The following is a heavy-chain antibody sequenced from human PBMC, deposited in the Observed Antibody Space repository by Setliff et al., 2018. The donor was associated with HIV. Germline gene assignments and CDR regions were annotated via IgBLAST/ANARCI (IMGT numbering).Heavy chain of an antibody. V-gene: IGHV1-2*02. D-gene: IGHD1-1*01. J-gene: IGHJ4*02. CDR3: ARQLSNSFDY. Sequence: ASVKVSCKSSGYTFTDYFMHWVRQAPGQGLEWMGWISPDNANTRISQKFRGSVTMTSDRSINTAYMEFTGLTSDDTAVYYCARQLSNSFDYWGQGTLVTVSS. CDR1: GYTFTDYF. CDR2: ISPDNANT.